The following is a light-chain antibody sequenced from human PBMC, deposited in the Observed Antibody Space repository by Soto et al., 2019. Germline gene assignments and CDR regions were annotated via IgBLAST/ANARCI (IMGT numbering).Light chain of an antibody. J-gene: IGLJ1*01. V-gene: IGLV2-14*03. CDR1: SSDVGGYNY. CDR2: EVT. CDR3: GSYTSSNTLV. Sequence: QSALTQAASVSGSPGQSITISCTGTSSDVGGYNYVSWYQQHPGKAPKLLIYEVTYRPSGVSNRFSGSKSGNTASLTISGLQAEDEADYFCGSYTSSNTLVFGTGTKVTVL.